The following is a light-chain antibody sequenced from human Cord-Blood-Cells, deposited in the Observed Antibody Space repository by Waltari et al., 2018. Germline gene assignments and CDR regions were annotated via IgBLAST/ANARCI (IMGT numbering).Light chain of an antibody. CDR1: SSDVGGYNY. J-gene: IGLJ3*02. CDR3: SSYTSSSTLV. Sequence: QSAPTQPRSVSGSPGQSVTISCTGTSSDVGGYNYVSWYQQHPGKAPKLMIYDVSKRPSGVSNRFSGSKSGNTASLTISGLQAEDEADYYCSSYTSSSTLVFGGGTKLTVL. CDR2: DVS. V-gene: IGLV2-14*01.